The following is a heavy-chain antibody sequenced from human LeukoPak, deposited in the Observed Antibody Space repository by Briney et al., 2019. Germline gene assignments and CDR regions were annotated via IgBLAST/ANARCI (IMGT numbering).Heavy chain of an antibody. V-gene: IGHV3-48*04. CDR1: GFTFSTFG. CDR2: ISKSGYTK. Sequence: PGGSLRLSCAASGFTFSTFGMNWVRQAPGKALEWVSYISKSGYTKYYADSVKGRFTISRDNAKSSLYLQMNSLRAEDTAIYYCARGDDYYGSGANHWFDPWGQGTLVTVSS. J-gene: IGHJ5*02. CDR3: ARGDDYYGSGANHWFDP. D-gene: IGHD3-10*01.